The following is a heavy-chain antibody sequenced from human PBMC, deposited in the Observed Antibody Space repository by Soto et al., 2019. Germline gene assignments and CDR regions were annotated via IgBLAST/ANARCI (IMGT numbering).Heavy chain of an antibody. J-gene: IGHJ6*02. CDR1: GFTFSSYS. V-gene: IGHV3-21*01. CDR2: ISSSSSYI. D-gene: IGHD3-10*01. CDR3: ARDGIRFGELGFRMDV. Sequence: PRGSLSLSCAASGFTFSSYSMNWVRQAPGKGLEWVSSISSSSSYIYYTDSVKGRFTISRDNAKNSLYLQMNSLRAEDTAVYYCARDGIRFGELGFRMDVWGQGTTVTVSS.